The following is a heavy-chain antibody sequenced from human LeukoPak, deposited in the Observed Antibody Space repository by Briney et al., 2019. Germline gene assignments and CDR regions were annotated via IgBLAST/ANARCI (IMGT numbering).Heavy chain of an antibody. D-gene: IGHD6-19*01. V-gene: IGHV3-23*01. J-gene: IGHJ4*02. CDR2: ISSSSTNT. CDR1: GFTLRSYA. Sequence: GGSLRLSCPASGFTLRSYAMRWVRQAPGKRLKWVSAISSSSTNTYYADSVKGRFTISRDNSKNTLYLQMNSLKAEDTAVYYCAKPSSGYGSFDSWGQGTLVTVSS. CDR3: AKPSSGYGSFDS.